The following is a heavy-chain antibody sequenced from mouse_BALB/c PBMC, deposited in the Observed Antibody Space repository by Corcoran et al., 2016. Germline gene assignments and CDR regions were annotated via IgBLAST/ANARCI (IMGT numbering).Heavy chain of an antibody. CDR3: ARRDYYGSLYYAMDY. CDR2: INTYTGEP. V-gene: IGHV9-3-1*01. J-gene: IGHJ4*01. CDR1: GYTFTNYG. D-gene: IGHD1-1*01. Sequence: QIQLVQSGPELKKPGETVKISCKASGYTFTNYGMNWVKQAPGKGLKWMGWINTYTGEPTYADDFKGRFAFSLETSASTAYLQINNLKNEDTATYFCARRDYYGSLYYAMDYWGQGTSVTVSS.